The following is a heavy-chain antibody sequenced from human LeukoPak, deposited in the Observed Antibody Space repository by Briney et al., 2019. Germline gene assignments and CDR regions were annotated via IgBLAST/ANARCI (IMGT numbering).Heavy chain of an antibody. CDR2: IYYSGST. CDR3: AGGGDFDY. V-gene: IGHV4-59*08. D-gene: IGHD3-16*01. Sequence: SETLSLTCTVSGGSISSYYWSWIRQPPGKGLEWIGYIYYSGSTNYNPSLKSRVTISVDTSKNQFSLKLSSVTAADTAVYYCAGGGDFDYWGQGTLVSVSP. J-gene: IGHJ4*02. CDR1: GGSISSYY.